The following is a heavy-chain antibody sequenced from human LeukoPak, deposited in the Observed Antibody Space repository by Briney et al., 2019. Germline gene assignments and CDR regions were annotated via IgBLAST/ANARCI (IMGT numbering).Heavy chain of an antibody. Sequence: ASVKVSCKASGYTFINYGITWVRHAPGQGLEWMGWISPYNGNTKYLQKLEGRVTMTTDTSTSTAYMEVRSLRSDDTAVYYCAREESIGSYQFLHDYWGQGTLVTVSS. V-gene: IGHV1-18*01. CDR1: GYTFINYG. J-gene: IGHJ4*02. CDR3: AREESIGSYQFLHDY. D-gene: IGHD1-26*01. CDR2: ISPYNGNT.